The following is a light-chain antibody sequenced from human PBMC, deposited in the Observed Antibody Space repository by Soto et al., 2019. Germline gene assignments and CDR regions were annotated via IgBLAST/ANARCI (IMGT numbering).Light chain of an antibody. CDR1: SSDVGGYNY. CDR3: SSYTSSSTPYV. J-gene: IGLJ1*01. CDR2: DVS. Sequence: QSALTQDASVSGSPGQSITISCTGTSSDVGGYNYVSWYQQHPGKAPKLMIYDVSNRPSGVSNRFSGSKSGNTASLSISGFQAEDEADYYCSSYTSSSTPYVFGTGTKVTVL. V-gene: IGLV2-14*01.